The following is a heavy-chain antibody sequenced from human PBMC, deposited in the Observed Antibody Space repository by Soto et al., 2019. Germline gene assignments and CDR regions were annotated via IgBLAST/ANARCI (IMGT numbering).Heavy chain of an antibody. CDR3: ARRAEDTEYFQH. Sequence: GESLKISCKGSGYSFTTYWIGWVRQMPGKGLEWMGTIYPGDSDTRYSPSFQGQVTISADKSINTAYLQWSSLRASDTAMYYCARRAEDTEYFQHWGQGTLVTVSS. CDR1: GYSFTTYW. J-gene: IGHJ1*01. CDR2: IYPGDSDT. V-gene: IGHV5-51*01. D-gene: IGHD6-19*01.